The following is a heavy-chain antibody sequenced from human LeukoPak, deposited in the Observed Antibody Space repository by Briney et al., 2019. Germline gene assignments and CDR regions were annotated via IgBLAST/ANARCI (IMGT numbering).Heavy chain of an antibody. CDR1: GFTFSSCG. CDR2: ISYDGSNK. V-gene: IGHV3-30*18. J-gene: IGHJ3*02. CDR3: ANWPHDAFDI. Sequence: GGSLRLSCAASGFTFSSCGMHWVRQAPGKGLEWVAVISYDGSNKYYADSVKGRFTISRDNSKNTLYLQMNSLRVEDTAVYYCANWPHDAFDIWGQGTMVTVSS.